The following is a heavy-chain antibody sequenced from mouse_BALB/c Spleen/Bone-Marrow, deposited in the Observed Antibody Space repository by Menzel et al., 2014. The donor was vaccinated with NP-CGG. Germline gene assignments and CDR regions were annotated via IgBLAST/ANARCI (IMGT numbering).Heavy chain of an antibody. CDR2: IRLKSNNYAT. Sequence: LQQSGGGLVQPGGSIKLSCVASGFTFSNYWMNWVRQFPEKGLEWVAEIRLKSNNYATHYAESVKGRFTISRDDSKSSVYLQMNDLGAEDTGIYYCTTGFAYWGQGTLVTVSA. J-gene: IGHJ3*01. CDR1: GFTFSNYW. V-gene: IGHV6-6*02. CDR3: TTGFAY.